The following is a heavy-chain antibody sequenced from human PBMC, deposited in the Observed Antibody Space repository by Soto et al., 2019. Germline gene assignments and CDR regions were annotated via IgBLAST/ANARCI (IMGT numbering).Heavy chain of an antibody. D-gene: IGHD3-16*01. CDR1: GFAFSSFG. CDR3: AFGNLSYYFDY. Sequence: GGSLRLSCAASGFAFSSFGMHWVRRAPGKGLEWVAIIWYDGSDKYYADSVEGRFAISRDNSKNTLCLQMNSLRAEDTAVYHCAFGNLSYYFDYWGQGAPVTVSS. V-gene: IGHV3-33*01. J-gene: IGHJ4*02. CDR2: IWYDGSDK.